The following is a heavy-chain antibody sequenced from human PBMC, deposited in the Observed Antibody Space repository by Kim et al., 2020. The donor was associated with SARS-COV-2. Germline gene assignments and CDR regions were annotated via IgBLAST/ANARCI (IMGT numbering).Heavy chain of an antibody. V-gene: IGHV1-46*01. CDR3: ARGGGSSSWQAYYFDY. CDR1: GYTFTSYY. D-gene: IGHD6-13*01. J-gene: IGHJ4*02. Sequence: ASVKVSCKASGYTFTSYYMHWVRQAPGQGLEWMGIINPSGGSTSYAQKFQGRVTMTRDTSTSTVYMELSSLRSEDTTVYYCARGGGSSSWQAYYFDYWGQGPLVTVSS. CDR2: INPSGGST.